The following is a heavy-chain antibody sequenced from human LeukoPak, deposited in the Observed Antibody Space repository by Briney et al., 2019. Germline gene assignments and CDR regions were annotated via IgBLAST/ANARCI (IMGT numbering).Heavy chain of an antibody. CDR2: IKQDGSEE. D-gene: IGHD2-15*01. CDR3: ARDRYCSGGGCYSIGYFDY. J-gene: IGHJ4*02. Sequence: PGGSLGLSCEASGFTFSNYWMGWVRQARGKGLEWVANIKQDGSEEYYVDSVKGRFTISRDNAKNSLYLQMNSLRAEDTAMYYCARDRYCSGGGCYSIGYFDYWGQGTLVTVSS. CDR1: GFTFSNYW. V-gene: IGHV3-7*01.